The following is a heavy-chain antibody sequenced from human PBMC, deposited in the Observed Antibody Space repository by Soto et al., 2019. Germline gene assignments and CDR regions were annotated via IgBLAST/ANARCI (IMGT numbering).Heavy chain of an antibody. CDR2: ISSSSSYI. CDR1: GFTFSSYS. V-gene: IGHV3-21*01. CDR3: VRTESLSSGWSFNYYYGMDV. Sequence: GGSLRLSCAASGFTFSSYSMNWVRQAPGKGLEWVSSISSSSSYIYYADSVKGRFTISRDNAKNSLYLQMNSLRAEDTAVYYCVRTESLSSGWSFNYYYGMDVWGQGTTVTVSS. D-gene: IGHD6-19*01. J-gene: IGHJ6*02.